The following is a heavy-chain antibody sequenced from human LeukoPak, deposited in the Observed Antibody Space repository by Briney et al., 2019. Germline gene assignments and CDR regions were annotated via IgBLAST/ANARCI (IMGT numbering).Heavy chain of an antibody. V-gene: IGHV4-38-2*02. D-gene: IGHD4-17*01. CDR1: GYSISSGYY. CDR3: ARGPRYSDTRGFDI. J-gene: IGHJ3*02. Sequence: SETLSLTCTVSGYSISSGYYWGWIRQPPGKGLEWIGSIYHSGSTYYNPSLKSRVTISVDTSKNQFSLKLSSVTAANTAVYFCARGPRYSDTRGFDIWGQGTVVTVS. CDR2: IYHSGST.